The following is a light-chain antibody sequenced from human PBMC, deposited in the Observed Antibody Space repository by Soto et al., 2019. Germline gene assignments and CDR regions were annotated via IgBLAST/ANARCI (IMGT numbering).Light chain of an antibody. CDR3: CSYAGSYSWV. CDR1: SSDVGAYNY. V-gene: IGLV2-11*01. J-gene: IGLJ3*02. Sequence: QSVLTQPRSVSGSPGQSVTISCTGTSSDVGAYNYVSWYQHHPGKAPKVRIYDVSERPSGVPDRFSGSKSDNKASLTISGLQAEDEADYYCCSYAGSYSWVFGGGTKVTVL. CDR2: DVS.